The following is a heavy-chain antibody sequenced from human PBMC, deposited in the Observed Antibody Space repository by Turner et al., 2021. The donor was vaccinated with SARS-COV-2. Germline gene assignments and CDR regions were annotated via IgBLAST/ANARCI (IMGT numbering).Heavy chain of an antibody. V-gene: IGHV3-66*01. CDR1: GLTVSSNY. Sequence: EVQLVESGGGLVQPGGSLRLSCEASGLTVSSNYMSWVRQAPGKGVGVVSVNYSGGTTYYAESVKGRFTIPRDHSKNTLYLQMNSLRAEDTAVYYCARRIGGVGSTMVRDDAFDIWGQGTMVTISS. D-gene: IGHD3-10*01. CDR2: NYSGGTT. J-gene: IGHJ3*02. CDR3: ARRIGGVGSTMVRDDAFDI.